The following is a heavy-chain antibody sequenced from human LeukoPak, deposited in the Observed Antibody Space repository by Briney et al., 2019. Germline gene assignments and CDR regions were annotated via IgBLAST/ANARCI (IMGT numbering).Heavy chain of an antibody. CDR2: INWNGGST. CDR3: ASWVAASTRWFDY. Sequence: GGPLRLSWAASEFTFIIYAMSWVRKAPGKGLHWVSGINWNGGSTGYADSVKGRFTISRDNAKNSLYLQMNSLRAEDTALYYCASWVAASTRWFDYWGQGTLVTVSS. CDR1: EFTFIIYA. J-gene: IGHJ4*02. V-gene: IGHV3-20*04. D-gene: IGHD2-15*01.